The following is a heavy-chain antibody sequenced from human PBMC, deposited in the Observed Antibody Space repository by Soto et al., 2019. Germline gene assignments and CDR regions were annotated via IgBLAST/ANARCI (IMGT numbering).Heavy chain of an antibody. Sequence: ASVKVSCKTSGYTFNTDGINWVRQAPGQVLELMGLISAYDGKTTYAEKFQGRVTLTKDTSTSTAYMELRSLRSDDTAIYYCARDPNEFWTSYWFDPWGQGTPVTVSS. CDR3: ARDPNEFWTSYWFDP. CDR1: GYTFNTDG. J-gene: IGHJ5*02. D-gene: IGHD3-3*01. V-gene: IGHV1-18*01. CDR2: ISAYDGKT.